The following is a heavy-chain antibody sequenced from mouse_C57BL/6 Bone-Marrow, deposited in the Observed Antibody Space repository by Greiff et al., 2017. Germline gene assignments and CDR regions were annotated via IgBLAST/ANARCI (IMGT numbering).Heavy chain of an antibody. D-gene: IGHD2-3*01. CDR3: TRSRWLLRLLDY. CDR2: IDPETGGT. Sequence: QVQLQQSGAELVRPGASVTLSCKASGYTFTDYEMHWVKQTPVHGLEWIGAIDPETGGTAYNQKFTGKAILTADKSSSTAYMELRSLTSEDSAVYYCTRSRWLLRLLDYWGQGTTLTVSS. J-gene: IGHJ2*01. V-gene: IGHV1-15*01. CDR1: GYTFTDYE.